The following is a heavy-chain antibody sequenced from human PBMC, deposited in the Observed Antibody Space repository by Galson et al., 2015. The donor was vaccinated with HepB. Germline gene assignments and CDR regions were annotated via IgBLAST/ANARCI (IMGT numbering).Heavy chain of an antibody. Sequence: SLRLSCAASGFTFSSYSMNWVRQALGKGLEWVSSISSSSSYIYYADSVKGRFTISRDNAKNSLYLQMNSLRAEDTAVYYCASDALYSAAFDIWGQGTMVTVSS. V-gene: IGHV3-21*01. J-gene: IGHJ3*02. CDR1: GFTFSSYS. CDR2: ISSSSSYI. D-gene: IGHD6-13*01. CDR3: ASDALYSAAFDI.